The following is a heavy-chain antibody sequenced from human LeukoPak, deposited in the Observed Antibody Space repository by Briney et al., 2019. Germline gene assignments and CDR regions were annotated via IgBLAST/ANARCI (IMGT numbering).Heavy chain of an antibody. J-gene: IGHJ4*02. Sequence: GGSLRLSCAASGFTFSNAWMSWVRQAPGKGLEWVGRIKSKTDGGTTDYAAPVKGRFTISRDDSKNTLYLQMNSLKTEDTAVYYCTTTYYYDSSGYYYGDYWGQETLVTVSS. CDR2: IKSKTDGGTT. D-gene: IGHD3-22*01. CDR1: GFTFSNAW. V-gene: IGHV3-15*01. CDR3: TTTYYYDSSGYYYGDY.